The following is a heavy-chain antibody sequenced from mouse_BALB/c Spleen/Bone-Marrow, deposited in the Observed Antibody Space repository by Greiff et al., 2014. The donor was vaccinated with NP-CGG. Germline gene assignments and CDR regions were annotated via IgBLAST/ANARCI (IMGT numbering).Heavy chain of an antibody. Sequence: VQLQQSGPELVKPGASVKISCKASGYTFTDYYINWVKQKPGQGLEWIGWIYPGSGNTKFNERFKGKATLTVDTSSSTAYMQLSSLTSEDTAVYFCARILYWYFDVWGAGTTVTVSS. CDR2: IYPGSGNT. CDR3: ARILYWYFDV. J-gene: IGHJ1*01. CDR1: GYTFTDYY. V-gene: IGHV1-84*02.